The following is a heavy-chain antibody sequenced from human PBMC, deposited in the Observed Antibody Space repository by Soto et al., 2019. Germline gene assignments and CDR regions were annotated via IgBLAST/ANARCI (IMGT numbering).Heavy chain of an antibody. Sequence: GGSLRLSCAASGFTFSSYSMNWVRQAPGKGLEWVSSISSSSSYIYYADSVKGRFTISRDNAKNSLYLQMNSLRAEDTAVYYCARDHYGDYVAAFDIWGQGTMVTVSS. CDR2: ISSSSSYI. CDR3: ARDHYGDYVAAFDI. V-gene: IGHV3-21*01. D-gene: IGHD4-17*01. CDR1: GFTFSSYS. J-gene: IGHJ3*02.